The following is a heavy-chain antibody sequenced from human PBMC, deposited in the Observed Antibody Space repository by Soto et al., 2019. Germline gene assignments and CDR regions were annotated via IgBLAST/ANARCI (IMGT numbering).Heavy chain of an antibody. Sequence: SETLSLTCTVSGGSISSYYWSWIRQPPGKGLDWIGYIYYSGSTNYNPSLKSRVTISVDTSKNQFSLKLSSVTAADTAVYYCARAPEYYDILTGYYIGNFDYWGQGTLVTVSS. D-gene: IGHD3-9*01. V-gene: IGHV4-59*08. CDR3: ARAPEYYDILTGYYIGNFDY. CDR2: IYYSGST. J-gene: IGHJ4*02. CDR1: GGSISSYY.